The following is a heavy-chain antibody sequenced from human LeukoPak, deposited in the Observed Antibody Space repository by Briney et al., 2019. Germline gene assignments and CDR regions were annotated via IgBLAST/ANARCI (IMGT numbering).Heavy chain of an antibody. CDR3: ARSTGPIDY. CDR1: GDSVSSNSAA. CDR2: TYYRSKWYT. Sequence: SQTLSLTCSISGDSVSSNSAAWNWIRQSPSRGLEWLGRTYYRSKWYTYYAVSVKSRISINRDTSKNQISLQLNSVTPEDTAVYYCARSTGPIDYWGQGTLVTVSS. J-gene: IGHJ4*02. V-gene: IGHV6-1*01. D-gene: IGHD1-1*01.